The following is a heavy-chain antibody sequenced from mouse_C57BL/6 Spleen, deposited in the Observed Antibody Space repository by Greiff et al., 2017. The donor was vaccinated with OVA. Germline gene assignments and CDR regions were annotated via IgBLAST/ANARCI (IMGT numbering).Heavy chain of an antibody. V-gene: IGHV2-2*01. CDR3: ARKGDAYAMDY. CDR1: GFSLTSYG. CDR2: IWGGGST. D-gene: IGHD3-3*01. Sequence: VQRVESGPGLVQPSQSLSITCTVSGFSLTSYGVHWVRQSPGKGLEWLGVIWGGGSTDYNAAFISRLSISKDNSKSQVFFKMNSLQADDTAIYYCARKGDAYAMDYWGQGTSVTVSS. J-gene: IGHJ4*01.